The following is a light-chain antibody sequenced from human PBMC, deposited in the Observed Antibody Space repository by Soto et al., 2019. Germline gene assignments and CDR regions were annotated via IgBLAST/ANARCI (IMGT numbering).Light chain of an antibody. CDR2: AAS. Sequence: DIQMTQSPTSLSASVGDRVTITCRAIQGIRNCVAWYQQKPGKAPKLLIYAASTLQSGVPSRFSGSGSGTDFTITINSLQPEDVATYSCQKYSSVPVFGPGTKVEIK. CDR1: QGIRNC. CDR3: QKYSSVPV. J-gene: IGKJ3*01. V-gene: IGKV1-27*01.